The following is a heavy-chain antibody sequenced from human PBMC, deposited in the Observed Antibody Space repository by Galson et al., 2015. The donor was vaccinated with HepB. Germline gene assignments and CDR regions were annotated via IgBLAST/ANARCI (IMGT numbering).Heavy chain of an antibody. V-gene: IGHV3-7*03. CDR3: AREGGGYCSGGSCYTGGAEIDY. D-gene: IGHD2-15*01. J-gene: IGHJ4*02. Sequence: SLRLSCAASGFTFSSYWMSWVRQAPGKGLEWVANIKQDGSEKYYVDSVTGRFTISRDNAENSLCLQMNSLRAEDTAVYYCAREGGGYCSGGSCYTGGAEIDYWGQGTLVTVS. CDR2: IKQDGSEK. CDR1: GFTFSSYW.